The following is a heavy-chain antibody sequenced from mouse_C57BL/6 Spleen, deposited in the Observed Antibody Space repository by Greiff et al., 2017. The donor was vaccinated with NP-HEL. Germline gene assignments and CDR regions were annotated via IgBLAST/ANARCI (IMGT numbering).Heavy chain of an antibody. CDR2: IYPSDSET. CDR1: GYTFTSYW. V-gene: IGHV1-61*01. Sequence: QVQLKQPGAELVRPGSSVKLSCKASGYTFTSYWMDWVKQRPGQGLEWIGNIYPSDSETHYNQKFKDKATLTVDKSSSTAYMQLSSLTSEDSAVYYCARGPYSKGFAYWGQGTLVTVSA. CDR3: ARGPYSKGFAY. D-gene: IGHD2-5*01. J-gene: IGHJ3*01.